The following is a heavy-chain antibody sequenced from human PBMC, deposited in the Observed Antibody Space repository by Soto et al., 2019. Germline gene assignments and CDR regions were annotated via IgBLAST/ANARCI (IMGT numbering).Heavy chain of an antibody. D-gene: IGHD3-10*01. V-gene: IGHV4-34*01. CDR3: ARGSDYGTGNYYYYYYGMDV. CDR1: GGSFSGYY. CDR2: INHSGST. J-gene: IGHJ6*02. Sequence: KTSETLSLTCAVYGGSFSGYYWSWIRQPPGKGLEWIGEINHSGSTNYNPSLKSRVTISVDTSKNQFSLKLSSVTAADTAVYYCARGSDYGTGNYYYYYYGMDVWGQGTTVTVSS.